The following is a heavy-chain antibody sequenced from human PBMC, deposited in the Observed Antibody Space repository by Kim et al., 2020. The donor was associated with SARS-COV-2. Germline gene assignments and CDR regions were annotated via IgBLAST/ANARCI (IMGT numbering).Heavy chain of an antibody. CDR3: ARDAYCSSTSCYARERYYGMDV. V-gene: IGHV6-1*01. J-gene: IGHJ6*02. D-gene: IGHD2-2*01. CDR2: TYYRSKWYN. Sequence: SQTLSLTCAISGDSVSSNSAAWNWIRQSPSRGLEWLGRTYYRSKWYNDYAVPVKSRITINPDTSKNQFSLQLNSVTPEDTAVYYCARDAYCSSTSCYARERYYGMDVWGQGTTVTVSS. CDR1: GDSVSSNSAA.